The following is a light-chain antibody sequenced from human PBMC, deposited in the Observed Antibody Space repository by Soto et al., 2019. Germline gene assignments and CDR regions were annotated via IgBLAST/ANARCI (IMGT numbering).Light chain of an antibody. J-gene: IGKJ4*01. V-gene: IGKV1-33*01. CDR2: EAS. CDR1: QDIRIY. Sequence: DIQMTQSPSALSASVGDRVTITCQASQDIRIYLNWYQQKPGKAPKLLINEASNLEIGVPSRFSGGGSGTDFSFTISSLQPEDIATHYCQQYDNLPLTFGGGTKVELQ. CDR3: QQYDNLPLT.